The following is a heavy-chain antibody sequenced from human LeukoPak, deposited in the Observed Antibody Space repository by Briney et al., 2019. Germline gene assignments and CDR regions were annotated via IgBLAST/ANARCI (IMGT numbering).Heavy chain of an antibody. Sequence: SETLSLTCTVSGASMRGYYWSCIRQPPGKGLEWIGYIYSSGSTDYNPSLRSRVTISVDTSKNQYSLKLSSVTAADTAVYYCARWFRGDTAMAYGMDVWGQGTTVTVSS. J-gene: IGHJ6*02. CDR1: GASMRGYY. CDR2: IYSSGST. D-gene: IGHD5-18*01. CDR3: ARWFRGDTAMAYGMDV. V-gene: IGHV4-59*08.